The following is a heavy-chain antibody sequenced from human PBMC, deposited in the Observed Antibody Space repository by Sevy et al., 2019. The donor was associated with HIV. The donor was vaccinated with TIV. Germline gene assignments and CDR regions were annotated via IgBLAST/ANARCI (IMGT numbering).Heavy chain of an antibody. D-gene: IGHD3-3*01. CDR1: GYTFTSYD. V-gene: IGHV1-8*01. Sequence: ASVKVSCKASGYTFTSYDINWVRQATGQGLEWMGWMNPNSGNTGYAQKFQGRVTMTRNTSISTAYMELSSLRSGDTAVYYCARGSITIFGLVIRIWNGAFDIWGQGTMVTVSS. J-gene: IGHJ3*02. CDR2: MNPNSGNT. CDR3: ARGSITIFGLVIRIWNGAFDI.